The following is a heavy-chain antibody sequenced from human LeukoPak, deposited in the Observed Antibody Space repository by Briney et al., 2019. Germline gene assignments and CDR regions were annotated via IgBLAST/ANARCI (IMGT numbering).Heavy chain of an antibody. CDR3: ARQGGYSGWYQDYYYYMDV. V-gene: IGHV1-2*02. J-gene: IGHJ6*03. D-gene: IGHD6-19*01. Sequence: ASVKVSCKASGYTFTGYYMHRVRQAPGHGLEWVGGMNPNSGGTNYAQKFQGRVTMTRDTSISTAYMELSRLRSDDTAVYYCARQGGYSGWYQDYYYYMDVWGKGTTVTVSS. CDR2: MNPNSGGT. CDR1: GYTFTGYY.